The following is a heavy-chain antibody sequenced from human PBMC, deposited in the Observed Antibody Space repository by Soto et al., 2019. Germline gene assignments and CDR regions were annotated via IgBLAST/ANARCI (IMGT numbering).Heavy chain of an antibody. J-gene: IGHJ4*02. CDR2: IKQDGVET. V-gene: IGHV3-7*01. CDR3: ARDPSRLAAQYFDY. Sequence: GGSLRLSCAASGFTFYTYWMSWIRQATGKGLEWVANIKQDGVETHYVDSGKGRLLISRDNAKNSLFLQMNSLRAEDTAVYDCARDPSRLAAQYFDYRGQGTLVTVSS. D-gene: IGHD6-6*01. CDR1: GFTFYTYW.